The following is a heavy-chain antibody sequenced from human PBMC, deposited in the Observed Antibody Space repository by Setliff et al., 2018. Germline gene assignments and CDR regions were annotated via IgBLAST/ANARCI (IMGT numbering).Heavy chain of an antibody. J-gene: IGHJ6*02. D-gene: IGHD2-15*01. CDR1: GFTFSKAW. CDR3: TVAPGYCSGGSCSYYYYGMDV. CDR2: VKSKTDGGTT. V-gene: IGHV3-15*01. Sequence: PGGSLRLSCAASGFTFSKAWMSWVRQAPGKGLEWVGRVKSKTDGGTTDYATPVKGRFTISRDDSKSIAYLQMNSLKTEDTAVYYCTVAPGYCSGGSCSYYYYGMDVWGQGTTVTVSS.